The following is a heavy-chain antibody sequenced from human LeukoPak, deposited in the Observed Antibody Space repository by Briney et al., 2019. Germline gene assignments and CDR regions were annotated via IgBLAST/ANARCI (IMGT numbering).Heavy chain of an antibody. CDR1: GGTFSSYA. V-gene: IGHV1-69*01. CDR3: ARENINREWLAD. J-gene: IGHJ4*02. D-gene: IGHD6-19*01. CDR2: IIPIFGTA. Sequence: SVKVSCKASGGTFSSYAISWVRQAPGQGLEWMGGIIPIFGTANYAQKFQGRVTITADESTSTAYMELSSLRSEDTAVYYCARENINREWLADWGQGTLVTVSS.